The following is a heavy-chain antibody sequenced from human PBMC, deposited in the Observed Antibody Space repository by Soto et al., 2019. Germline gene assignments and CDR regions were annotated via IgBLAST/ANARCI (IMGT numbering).Heavy chain of an antibody. V-gene: IGHV4-31*03. CDR3: ARSYTLSLWPAPNWFDP. Sequence: PSEALSLTCTVSGGSMSRASYYWTWIRQHPGKGLEWIGYILYSGKTYYNPSLKSRVVISVDTSRSHFSLDLTSVTAADTAVYYCARSYTLSLWPAPNWFDPWGQGTLVT. CDR2: ILYSGKT. J-gene: IGHJ5*02. D-gene: IGHD2-2*02. CDR1: GGSMSRASYY.